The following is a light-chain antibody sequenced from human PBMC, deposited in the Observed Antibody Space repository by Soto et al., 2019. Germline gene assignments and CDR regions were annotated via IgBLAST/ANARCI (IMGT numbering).Light chain of an antibody. Sequence: EIVLTQSPATLSLSPGERATLSCRASQGVRSTFVAWYQQKPGQAPRLLIYDASSRATGIPDRFSGSGSGTDFTLTISRLEPEDFAVYYCQLYGSSPLYTFGQGTKLEIK. V-gene: IGKV3-20*01. J-gene: IGKJ2*01. CDR2: DAS. CDR3: QLYGSSPLYT. CDR1: QGVRSTF.